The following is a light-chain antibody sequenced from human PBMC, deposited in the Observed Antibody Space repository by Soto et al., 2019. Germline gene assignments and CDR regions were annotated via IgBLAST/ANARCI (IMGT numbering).Light chain of an antibody. J-gene: IGKJ4*01. CDR3: QQSYTSPLT. CDR2: ASS. V-gene: IGKV1-39*01. CDR1: QSVRSY. Sequence: DIQMTQSPSSVSASVGDRVTIACRAGQSVRSYLNWYQQKPGKAPNLLIYASSTLQSGVPSRFRGGGSRTDFTLTISSLQPEDFATYYCQQSYTSPLTFGGGTKVEI.